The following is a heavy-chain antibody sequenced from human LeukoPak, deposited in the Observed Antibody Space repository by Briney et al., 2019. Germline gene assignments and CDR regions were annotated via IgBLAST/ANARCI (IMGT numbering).Heavy chain of an antibody. CDR2: ISGSAGST. D-gene: IGHD3-3*01. CDR3: AKESRITIFGVVIPWFDP. Sequence: GGSLRLSCAASGFTFSSYAMSWVHQAPGKGLEWVSAISGSAGSTYYADSVKGRFTISRDNSKNTLYLQMNSLRAEDTAVYYCAKESRITIFGVVIPWFDPWGQGTLVTVSS. CDR1: GFTFSSYA. J-gene: IGHJ5*02. V-gene: IGHV3-23*01.